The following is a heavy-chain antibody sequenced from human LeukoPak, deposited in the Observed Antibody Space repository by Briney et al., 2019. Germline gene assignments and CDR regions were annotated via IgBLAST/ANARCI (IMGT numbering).Heavy chain of an antibody. Sequence: GESPKISRKGSGYSFSSNWIAWVRQMPGKGLEWMGVIYPADSDTRYSPSFQGQVTISADKSISTAYLQWGSLKASDTAMYYCARHMPPLAWGQGTMVTVSS. D-gene: IGHD2-2*01. CDR2: IYPADSDT. CDR1: GYSFSSNW. J-gene: IGHJ3*01. V-gene: IGHV5-51*01. CDR3: ARHMPPLA.